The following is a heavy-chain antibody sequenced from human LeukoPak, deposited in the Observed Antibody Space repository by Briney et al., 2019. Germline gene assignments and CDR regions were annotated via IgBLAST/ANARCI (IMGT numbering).Heavy chain of an antibody. CDR3: ARVGRSRFLEWLSIQGYFDY. V-gene: IGHV3-7*01. Sequence: GGSLRLSCAASGFTFSSYWMSWVRQAPGKGLEWVANIKQDGSEKYYVDSVKGRFTISRDNAKNSLYLQMNSLRAEDTAVYYCARVGRSRFLEWLSIQGYFDYWGQGTLVTVSS. CDR1: GFTFSSYW. CDR2: IKQDGSEK. D-gene: IGHD3-3*01. J-gene: IGHJ4*02.